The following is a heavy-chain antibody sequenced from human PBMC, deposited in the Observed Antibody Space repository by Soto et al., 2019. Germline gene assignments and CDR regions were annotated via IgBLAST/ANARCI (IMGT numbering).Heavy chain of an antibody. V-gene: IGHV1-3*01. CDR1: GYTFTSYA. J-gene: IGHJ6*02. D-gene: IGHD2-2*03. CDR3: ARDDTPPVGGYCSSTSCPNYGMDV. Sequence: GASVKVSCKASGYTFTSYAMHWVRQAPGQRLEWIGWINAGNGNTKYSQKFQGRVTITRDTSASTAYMELSSLRSEDTAVYYCARDDTPPVGGYCSSTSCPNYGMDVWGQGTTVTVSS. CDR2: INAGNGNT.